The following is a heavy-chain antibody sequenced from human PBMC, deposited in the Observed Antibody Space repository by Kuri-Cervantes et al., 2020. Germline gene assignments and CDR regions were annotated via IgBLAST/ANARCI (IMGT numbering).Heavy chain of an antibody. CDR1: GGSISSGGYS. CDR3: ARHDYGVDY. CDR2: IYHSGST. J-gene: IGHJ4*02. Sequence: SCAVSGGSISSGGYSWSWIRQPPGKGLEWIGYIYHSGSTYYNPSLKSRVTISVDTSKNQFSLKLSSVTAADTAVYYCARHDYGVDYWGQGTLVTVSS. V-gene: IGHV4-30-2*03. D-gene: IGHD4-17*01.